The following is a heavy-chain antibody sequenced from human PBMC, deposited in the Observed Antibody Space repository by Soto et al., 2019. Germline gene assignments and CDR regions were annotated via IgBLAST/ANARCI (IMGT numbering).Heavy chain of an antibody. D-gene: IGHD3-9*01. CDR3: ARELVSNFDWVHYPRRYYYYGMDV. CDR1: GGSISSGGYY. J-gene: IGHJ6*02. V-gene: IGHV4-31*03. Sequence: SETLSLTCTVSGGSISSGGYYWSWIRQHPGKGLEWIGCVYYSGSTYYNPSLKSRVTISVDTSKNQFSLKLSSVTAADTAVYYCARELVSNFDWVHYPRRYYYYGMDVWGQGTTVTVSS. CDR2: VYYSGST.